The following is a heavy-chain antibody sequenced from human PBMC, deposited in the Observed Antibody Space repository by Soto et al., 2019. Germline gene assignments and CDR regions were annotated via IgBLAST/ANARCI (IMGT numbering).Heavy chain of an antibody. CDR2: INPSGGSS. CDR3: ARDPYTAMAPNRFDY. V-gene: IGHV1-46*03. Sequence: QVQLVQSGAEVKKPGASVKVSCKASGYTFTSYYLHWVRQAPGQGLEWMGIINPSGGSSSYAQKFQGRVTMTRDTSTSTVYMDLSSLRSEDTAVYYCARDPYTAMAPNRFDYWGQGTLVTVSS. D-gene: IGHD5-18*01. CDR1: GYTFTSYY. J-gene: IGHJ4*02.